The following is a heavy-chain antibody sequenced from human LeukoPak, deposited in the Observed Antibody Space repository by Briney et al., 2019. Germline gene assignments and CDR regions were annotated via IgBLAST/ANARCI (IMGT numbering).Heavy chain of an antibody. D-gene: IGHD5-18*01. V-gene: IGHV4-34*01. J-gene: IGHJ4*02. Sequence: SETLSLTCAVYGGSFSGYYWSWIRQPPGKGLEWIGEINHSGSTNYNPSPKSRVTISVDTSKNQFSLKLSSVTAADTAVYYCASSHGDSYGIDYWGQGTLVTVSS. CDR3: ASSHGDSYGIDY. CDR1: GGSFSGYY. CDR2: INHSGST.